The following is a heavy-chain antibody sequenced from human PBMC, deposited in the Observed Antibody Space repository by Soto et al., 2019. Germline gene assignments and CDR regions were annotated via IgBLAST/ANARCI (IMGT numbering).Heavy chain of an antibody. CDR2: ISNSGST. J-gene: IGHJ4*02. CDR3: AAESGSTYGYFDH. CDR1: GGSVTSDEDY. Sequence: SETLSLTCTVSGGSVTSDEDYWTWIRQSPGKGLEWIGYISNSGSTGYNPSLKTRLSMSVDRSKNQFTLRLTSVTAADTAVYFCAAESGSTYGYFDHWGQGTQVTVSS. D-gene: IGHD5-18*01. V-gene: IGHV4-30-4*01.